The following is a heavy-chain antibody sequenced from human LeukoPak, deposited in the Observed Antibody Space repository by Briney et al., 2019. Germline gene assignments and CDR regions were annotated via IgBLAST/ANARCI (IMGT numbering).Heavy chain of an antibody. J-gene: IGHJ4*02. Sequence: GRSLRLSCAASGFTFSSYAMHWVRQAPGKGLEWVAVISYDGSNKYYADSVKGRFTISRDNSKNTLYLQMNSLRAEDTAVYYCARDFRVPAASYWGQGTLVTVSS. V-gene: IGHV3-30-3*01. CDR2: ISYDGSNK. D-gene: IGHD2-2*01. CDR1: GFTFSSYA. CDR3: ARDFRVPAASY.